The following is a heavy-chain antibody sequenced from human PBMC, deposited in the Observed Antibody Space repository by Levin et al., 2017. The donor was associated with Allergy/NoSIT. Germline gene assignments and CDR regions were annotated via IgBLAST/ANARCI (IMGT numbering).Heavy chain of an antibody. CDR3: ASSNLMTTVTHFDY. CDR1: GFTFSSYE. V-gene: IGHV3-48*03. D-gene: IGHD4-17*01. J-gene: IGHJ4*02. Sequence: PGGSLRLSCAASGFTFSSYEMNWVRQAPGKGLEWVSYISSSGSTIYYADSVKGRFTISRDNAKNSLYLQMNSLRAEDTAVYYCASSNLMTTVTHFDYWGQGTLVTVSS. CDR2: ISSSGSTI.